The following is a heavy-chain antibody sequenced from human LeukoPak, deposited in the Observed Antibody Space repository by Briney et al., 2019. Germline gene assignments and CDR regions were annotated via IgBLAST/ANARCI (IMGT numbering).Heavy chain of an antibody. CDR2: VHNVGST. J-gene: IGHJ4*02. Sequence: SETLSLTCTVSGVSTTNGTYYWAWIRQSPGKGLEWIGSVHNVGSTYYNLSLRSRVTMSIDTSKNQFSLRLNSVTAADTAVYYCARHAEYNSGWHFYLDHWGQGILVTVSS. CDR1: GVSTTNGTYY. D-gene: IGHD6-19*01. CDR3: ARHAEYNSGWHFYLDH. V-gene: IGHV4-39*01.